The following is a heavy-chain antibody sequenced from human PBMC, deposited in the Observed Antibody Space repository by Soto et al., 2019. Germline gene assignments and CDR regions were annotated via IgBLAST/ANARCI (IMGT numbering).Heavy chain of an antibody. CDR2: IYYSGRT. V-gene: IGHV4-31*11. Sequence: PSATLSLTCAVSGGSISSGGYSWSWIRQPPGKGLEWIGNIYYSGRTYYNPSLKSRVTISVDTSKNQFSLKVSSVTGADTAVYYCARVFSDSSSFFDPWGQGTLVTVSS. CDR1: GGSISSGGYS. J-gene: IGHJ5*02. CDR3: ARVFSDSSSFFDP. D-gene: IGHD6-13*01.